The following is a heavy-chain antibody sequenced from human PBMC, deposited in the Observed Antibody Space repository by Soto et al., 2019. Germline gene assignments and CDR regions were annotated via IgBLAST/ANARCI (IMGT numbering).Heavy chain of an antibody. D-gene: IGHD4-17*01. CDR3: ARYPTLTDYFFHGMDV. V-gene: IGHV5-51*01. CDR2: IYPGDSDT. J-gene: IGHJ6*02. Sequence: GESRKISCXGSGYTFTNYWIVWVRQIPGKGLEWMGIIYPGDSDTRYSPSFQGQVTISADRSISTAYLQWSSLKASDTGMYYCARYPTLTDYFFHGMDVWGQGTTVTVS. CDR1: GYTFTNYW.